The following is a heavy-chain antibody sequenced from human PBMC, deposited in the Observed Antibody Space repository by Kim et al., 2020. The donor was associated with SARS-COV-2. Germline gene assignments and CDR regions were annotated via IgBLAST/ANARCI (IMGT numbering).Heavy chain of an antibody. CDR2: ISSSSSYI. V-gene: IGHV3-21*01. Sequence: GGSLRLSCAASGFTFSSYSMNWVRQAPGKGLEWVSSISSSSSYIYYADSVKGRFTISRDNAKNSLYLQMNSLRAEDTAAYYCARGDSYYYYGMDVWGQGTTVTVSS. D-gene: IGHD3-22*01. CDR1: GFTFSSYS. J-gene: IGHJ6*02. CDR3: ARGDSYYYYGMDV.